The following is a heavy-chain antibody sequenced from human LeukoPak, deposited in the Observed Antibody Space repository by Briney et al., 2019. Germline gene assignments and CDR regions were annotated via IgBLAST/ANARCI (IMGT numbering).Heavy chain of an antibody. D-gene: IGHD3-16*01. CDR3: AKDALGGDE. Sequence: GGSLRLSCAASGFTFTSYAMSWVRQAPGKGLEWVSTISGSGDGTYYADSVKGRFTISRDNSKNTLYLQMNTLTAEDTAVYYCAKDALGGDEGGQGTLVTVSS. CDR1: GFTFTSYA. V-gene: IGHV3-23*01. CDR2: ISGSGDGT. J-gene: IGHJ4*02.